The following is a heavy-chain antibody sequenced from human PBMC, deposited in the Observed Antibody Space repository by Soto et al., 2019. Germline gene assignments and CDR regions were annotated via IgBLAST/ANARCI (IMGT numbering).Heavy chain of an antibody. CDR2: ISGGGNDR. CDR3: ARSLFMVAPDSEPFDY. J-gene: IGHJ4*02. D-gene: IGHD3-22*01. CDR1: GLPFSSYA. V-gene: IGHV3-23*01. Sequence: GASVKVSCAASGLPFSSYAMSWVRQTPEGGLEWVAAISGGGNDRYYADFVQGRFTFSRDNSRNILYLHMNSLRADDTAMYFCARSLFMVAPDSEPFDYWGQGTLVTVSS.